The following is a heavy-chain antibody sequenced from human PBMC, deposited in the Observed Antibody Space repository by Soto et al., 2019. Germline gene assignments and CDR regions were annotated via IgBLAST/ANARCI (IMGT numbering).Heavy chain of an antibody. J-gene: IGHJ4*02. Sequence: SVKVSCKASGGTFSSYAISWVRQAPGQGLEWRGGIIPIFGTANYAQKFQGRVTITADESPSTAYMELSSLRSEDTAVYYCARLVMDTAMVYLNYWGQGTLVTVSS. CDR2: IIPIFGTA. CDR3: ARLVMDTAMVYLNY. V-gene: IGHV1-69*13. CDR1: GGTFSSYA. D-gene: IGHD5-18*01.